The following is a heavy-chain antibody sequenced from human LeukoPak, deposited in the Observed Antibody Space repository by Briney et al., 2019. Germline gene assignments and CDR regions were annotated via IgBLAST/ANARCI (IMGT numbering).Heavy chain of an antibody. V-gene: IGHV4-30-4*08. J-gene: IGHJ6*03. CDR1: GGSISSGDYS. CDR2: IYYSGST. CDR3: ASTPTYYYMDV. Sequence: PSQTLSLTCTVSGGSISSGDYSWSWIRQPPGKGLEWIGYIYYSGSTYYNPSLKSRVTISVDTSKNQFSLKLSSVTAADTAVYYCASTPTYYYMDVWGKGTTVTVSS.